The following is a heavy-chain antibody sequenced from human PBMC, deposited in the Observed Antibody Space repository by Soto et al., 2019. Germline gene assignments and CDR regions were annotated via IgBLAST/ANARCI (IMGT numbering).Heavy chain of an antibody. CDR3: ARLTRGLTTVTTTSSQYYFDY. Sequence: PGESLKISCKGSGYSFTSYWIGWVRQMPGKGLEWMGIIYPGGSDTRYSPSFQGQVTISADKSISTAYLQWSSLKASDTAMYYCARLTRGLTTVTTTSSQYYFDYWGQGTLVTVSS. J-gene: IGHJ4*02. CDR1: GYSFTSYW. D-gene: IGHD4-4*01. V-gene: IGHV5-51*03. CDR2: IYPGGSDT.